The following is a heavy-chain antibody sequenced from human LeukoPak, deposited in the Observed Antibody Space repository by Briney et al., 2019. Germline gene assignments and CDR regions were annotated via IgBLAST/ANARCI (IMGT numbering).Heavy chain of an antibody. D-gene: IGHD1-1*01. CDR1: GFTFSSYW. Sequence: GGPLRLSCAASGFTFSSYWMHWVRQVPGKGLVWVSRINSDGSSTTYADSVKGRFTISRDNGKNTLYLQINSLRAEDTAVYYCATGNAHAFDIWGQGTMVTVSS. J-gene: IGHJ3*02. V-gene: IGHV3-74*01. CDR2: INSDGSST. CDR3: ATGNAHAFDI.